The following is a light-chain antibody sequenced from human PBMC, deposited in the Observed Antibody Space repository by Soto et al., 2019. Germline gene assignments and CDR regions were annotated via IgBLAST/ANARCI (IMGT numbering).Light chain of an antibody. V-gene: IGLV2-14*01. Sequence: QSVLTQPASVSGSPGQSITISCTGTSSDVGGYNYVSWYQQHPGKAPKLMIYDVSNRPSGVSNRFSGSKSGNTASLTISGLQAEDVADYYCSSYTSSSPYVFGTGTKVPVL. CDR2: DVS. CDR1: SSDVGGYNY. J-gene: IGLJ1*01. CDR3: SSYTSSSPYV.